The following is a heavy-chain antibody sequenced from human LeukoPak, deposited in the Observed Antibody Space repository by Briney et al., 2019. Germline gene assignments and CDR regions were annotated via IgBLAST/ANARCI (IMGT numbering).Heavy chain of an antibody. J-gene: IGHJ4*02. V-gene: IGHV4-39*01. CDR3: ARLEYYYQHRFDY. CDR2: IYYSGST. D-gene: IGHD3-10*01. CDR1: GGSISSSSYS. Sequence: SETLSLTCTVSGGSISSSSYSWGWIRQPPGKGLEWIGRIYYSGSTYYNPSLKSRVTISVDTSKNQFSLKLNSVTAADTAVYYCARLEYYYQHRFDYWGQGTLVTVSS.